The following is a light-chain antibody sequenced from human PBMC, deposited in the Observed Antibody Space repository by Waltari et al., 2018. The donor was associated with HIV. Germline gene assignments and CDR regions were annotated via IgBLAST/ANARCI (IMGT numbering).Light chain of an antibody. J-gene: IGLJ2*01. CDR2: RNN. Sequence: QSLLAQPRSVSGTPGQRVNISCSGSNSTARNNYVIWYQQVPGVAPKPLIYRNNQRPSGVPDRFAGSKSGTSASLAISGLRTEDEGDYYCAAWDDRLSGRLFGGGTKVTVL. V-gene: IGLV1-47*01. CDR3: AAWDDRLSGRL. CDR1: NSTARNNY.